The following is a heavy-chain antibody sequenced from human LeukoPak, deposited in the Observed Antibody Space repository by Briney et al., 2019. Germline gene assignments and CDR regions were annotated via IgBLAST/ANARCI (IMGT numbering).Heavy chain of an antibody. J-gene: IGHJ6*03. CDR1: GFTFSSYA. CDR3: ARSYCSSSSCYADHYYYYMDV. CDR2: ISYDGRNK. Sequence: GGSLRLSCAASGFTFSSYAMNWVRQAPGKGLEWVAIISYDGRNKFYADSVKGRFTISRDDSENTLYLQMNSLRAEDAAVYYCARSYCSSSSCYADHYYYYMDVWGKGTTVTVSS. V-gene: IGHV3-30*04. D-gene: IGHD2-2*01.